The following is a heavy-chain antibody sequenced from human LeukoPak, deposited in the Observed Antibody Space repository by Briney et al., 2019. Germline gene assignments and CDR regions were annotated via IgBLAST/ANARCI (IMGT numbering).Heavy chain of an antibody. J-gene: IGHJ3*02. V-gene: IGHV3-53*01. CDR1: GITVSSYY. Sequence: PGGSLRLSCAASGITVSSYYMSWVRQAPGKGLEWVSVIYSGGSTYYADSVKGRFTLSRDNSKNTLYLQMNSLRAEDTAVYYCARAPQRRAFDIWGQGTMVTVSS. CDR2: IYSGGST. CDR3: ARAPQRRAFDI.